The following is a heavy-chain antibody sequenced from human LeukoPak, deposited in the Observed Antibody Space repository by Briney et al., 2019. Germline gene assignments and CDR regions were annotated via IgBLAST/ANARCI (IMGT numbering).Heavy chain of an antibody. CDR3: ARGANYPDY. D-gene: IGHD3-10*01. J-gene: IGHJ4*02. Sequence: GGSLRLSCAASGFNFANHAMSWVRQTAGKGLEWVSAISGGGDITYYADSVKGRFIISRDNAKKSLSLQMNSLTADDTAVYFCARGANYPDYWGQGTLVTVSS. CDR1: GFNFANHA. CDR2: ISGGGDIT. V-gene: IGHV3-23*01.